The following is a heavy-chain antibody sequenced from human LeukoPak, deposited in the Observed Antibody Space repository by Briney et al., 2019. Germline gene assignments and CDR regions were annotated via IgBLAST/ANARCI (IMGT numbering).Heavy chain of an antibody. CDR2: ISAYNGNT. Sequence: ASVKVSCKASGYTFTNYGISWVRQAPGQGLEWMGWISAYNGNTNYAQKLQGRVTMTTDTSTSTAYMELRSLRSDDTAVYYCARGIAARRGGQHMDVWGKGTTVTVSS. CDR3: ARGIAARRGGQHMDV. V-gene: IGHV1-18*01. CDR1: GYTFTNYG. J-gene: IGHJ6*03. D-gene: IGHD6-6*01.